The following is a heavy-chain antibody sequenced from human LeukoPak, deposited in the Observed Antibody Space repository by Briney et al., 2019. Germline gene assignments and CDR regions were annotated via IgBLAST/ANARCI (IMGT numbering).Heavy chain of an antibody. J-gene: IGHJ4*02. D-gene: IGHD1-26*01. CDR3: AREWDSGSYGWFRY. CDR1: GYTLTGDY. CDR2: NNPNSGGS. Sequence: ASVKISCKASGYTLTGDYMHGVRQAPGQGRAGMGWNNPNSGGSNYAHRFHGGATLTRDTSISTAYMELSRLRSDDTAVYYCAREWDSGSYGWFRYWGQGTLVTVSS. V-gene: IGHV1-2*02.